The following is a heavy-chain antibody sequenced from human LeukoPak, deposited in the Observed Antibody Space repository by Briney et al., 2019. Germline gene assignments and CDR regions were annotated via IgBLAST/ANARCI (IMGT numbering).Heavy chain of an antibody. V-gene: IGHV4-59*10. Sequence: SETLSLTCAVYGGSFSDYYWSWIRQPAGKGLEWIGRIYTSGSTNYNPSLKSRVTMSVDTSKNQFSLKLSSVTAADTAVYYCARAPIAVAGNDAFDIWGQGTMVTVSS. D-gene: IGHD6-19*01. J-gene: IGHJ3*02. CDR2: IYTSGST. CDR3: ARAPIAVAGNDAFDI. CDR1: GGSFSDYY.